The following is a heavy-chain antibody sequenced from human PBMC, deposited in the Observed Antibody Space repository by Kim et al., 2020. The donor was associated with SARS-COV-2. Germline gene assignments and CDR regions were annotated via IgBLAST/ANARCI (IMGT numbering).Heavy chain of an antibody. CDR2: INTNTGNP. Sequence: ASVKVSCKASGYTFTSYAMNWVRQAPRQGLEWMGWINTNTGNPTYAQGFTGRFVFSLDTSVSTAYLQISSLKAEDTAVYYCARDSRGGYCSSTSCPDNWFDPWGQGTLVTVSS. CDR3: ARDSRGGYCSSTSCPDNWFDP. D-gene: IGHD2-2*01. CDR1: GYTFTSYA. V-gene: IGHV7-4-1*02. J-gene: IGHJ5*02.